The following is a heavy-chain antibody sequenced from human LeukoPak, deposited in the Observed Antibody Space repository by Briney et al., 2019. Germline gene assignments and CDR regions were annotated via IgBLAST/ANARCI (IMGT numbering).Heavy chain of an antibody. CDR3: ARSLGTGITMVRGVIGPYYYYGMDV. V-gene: IGHV5-51*01. D-gene: IGHD3-10*01. J-gene: IGHJ6*02. CDR1: GYSFTSYW. Sequence: GESLKISCKGSGYSFTSYWIGWVRQMPGKGLEWMGIIYPGDSDTRYGPSFQGQVTISADKSISTAYLQWSSLKASDTAMYYCARSLGTGITMVRGVIGPYYYYGMDVWGQGTTVTVSS. CDR2: IYPGDSDT.